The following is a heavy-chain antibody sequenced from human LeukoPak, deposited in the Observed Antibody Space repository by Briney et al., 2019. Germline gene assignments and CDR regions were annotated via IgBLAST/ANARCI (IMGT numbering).Heavy chain of an antibody. V-gene: IGHV3-23*01. D-gene: IGHD6-13*01. J-gene: IGHJ4*02. CDR1: GFTFSSYG. Sequence: GGSLRLSCAASGFTFSSYGMHWVRQAPGRGLEWVSSITAIDGRTYYADSVRGRFTISRDNSKNTVYLQLNSLRAGDTAIYYCTKDRRGPAAGTWYFDSWGQGTLVTVSS. CDR2: ITAIDGRT. CDR3: TKDRRGPAAGTWYFDS.